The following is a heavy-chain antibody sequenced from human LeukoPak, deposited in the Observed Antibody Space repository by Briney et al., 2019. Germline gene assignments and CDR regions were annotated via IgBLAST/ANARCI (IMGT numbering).Heavy chain of an antibody. CDR1: GFTFSSHT. J-gene: IGHJ6*02. CDR3: AKDQPLRYFDWLSSDHYYYYGMDV. CDR2: IRGSGGST. D-gene: IGHD3-9*01. Sequence: GGSLRLSCAASGFTFSSHTMTWVRQAPGKGLEWVSAIRGSGGSTYYADSVKGRFTISRDNSKNTLYLQMNSLRAEDTAVYYCAKDQPLRYFDWLSSDHYYYYGMDVWGQGTTVTVSS. V-gene: IGHV3-23*01.